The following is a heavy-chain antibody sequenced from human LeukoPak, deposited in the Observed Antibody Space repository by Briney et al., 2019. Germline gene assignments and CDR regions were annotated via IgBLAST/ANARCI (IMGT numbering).Heavy chain of an antibody. CDR2: VSTSSTTI. V-gene: IGHV3-48*04. Sequence: RSGGSLRLSCAASGFTFSSHRMHWVRQAPGQGLEWVAYVSTSSTTIQYADSVKGRFTISRDDAKNSLSLQMNSLRVEDTAVYYCARVIAIHTVTPFDHWGQGTLVTVSS. CDR3: ARVIAIHTVTPFDH. CDR1: GFTFSSHR. J-gene: IGHJ4*02. D-gene: IGHD4-11*01.